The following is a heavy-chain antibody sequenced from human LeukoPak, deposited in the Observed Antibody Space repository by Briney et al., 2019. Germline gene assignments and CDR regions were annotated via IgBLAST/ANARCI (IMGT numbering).Heavy chain of an antibody. Sequence: PGGSLRLSCAASGFTFSSYAMHWVRQAPGKGLEWVAVTSYDGSNKYYADSVKGRFTISRDNSKNTLYLQMNSLRAEDTAVYYCARDPTLRLGELSPFDYWGQGTLVTVSS. CDR1: GFTFSSYA. CDR2: TSYDGSNK. V-gene: IGHV3-30-3*01. CDR3: ARDPTLRLGELSPFDY. J-gene: IGHJ4*02. D-gene: IGHD3-16*02.